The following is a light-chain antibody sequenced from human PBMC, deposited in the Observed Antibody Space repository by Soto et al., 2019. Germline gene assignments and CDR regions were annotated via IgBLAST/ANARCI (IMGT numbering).Light chain of an antibody. J-gene: IGLJ3*02. CDR2: TTA. Sequence: QAVVTQEPSLTVSPGGTVTLTCAASTGAVTSGHYPNWFQQKPGQAPRALIYTTANKHFWTPARFSGSLLRGKAALTLSGVLPEDEAEYDSLLYYGGARVFGGGTKLTVL. CDR3: LLYYGGARV. V-gene: IGLV7-43*01. CDR1: TGAVTSGHY.